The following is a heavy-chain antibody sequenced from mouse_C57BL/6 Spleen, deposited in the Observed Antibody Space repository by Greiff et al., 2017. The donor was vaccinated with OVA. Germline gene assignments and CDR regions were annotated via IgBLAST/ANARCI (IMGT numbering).Heavy chain of an antibody. CDR3: ARSGAAQAYWYLDV. CDR1: GYTFTSYW. J-gene: IGHJ1*03. V-gene: IGHV1-64*01. CDR2: IHPNSGST. D-gene: IGHD3-2*02. Sequence: QVQLQQPWAELVKPGASVKLSCKASGYTFTSYWMHWVKQRPGQGLEWIGMIHPNSGSTNYNEKFKSKATLTVDKSSSTAYMPLSSLTSEDSAGCYCARSGAAQAYWYLDVWGTGTTVTVSS.